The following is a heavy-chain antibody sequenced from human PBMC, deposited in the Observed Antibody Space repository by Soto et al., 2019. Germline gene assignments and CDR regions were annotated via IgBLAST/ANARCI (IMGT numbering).Heavy chain of an antibody. CDR1: GYTFTGYY. V-gene: IGHV1-2*02. Sequence: VASVKVSCKASGYTFTGYYMHWVRQAPGQGLEWMGWINPNSGGTNYAQKFQGRVTMTRDTSISTAYMELSRLRSDDTAVYYCARGSTRFLEWLLYYYFDYWGQGTLVTVSS. J-gene: IGHJ4*02. CDR2: INPNSGGT. D-gene: IGHD3-3*01. CDR3: ARGSTRFLEWLLYYYFDY.